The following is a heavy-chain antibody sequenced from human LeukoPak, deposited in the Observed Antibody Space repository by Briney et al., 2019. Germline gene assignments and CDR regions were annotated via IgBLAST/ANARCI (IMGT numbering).Heavy chain of an antibody. D-gene: IGHD3-22*01. J-gene: IGHJ4*02. Sequence: SETLSLTCTVSGYSISSGYYWGWIRQPPGKGLEWIGSIYHSGSTSYNPSLKSRVTISVDTSKNQFSLKLSSVTAADTAVYYCARVSEDDSSGYYSYFDYWGQGTLVTVSS. CDR2: IYHSGST. CDR3: ARVSEDDSSGYYSYFDY. V-gene: IGHV4-38-2*02. CDR1: GYSISSGYY.